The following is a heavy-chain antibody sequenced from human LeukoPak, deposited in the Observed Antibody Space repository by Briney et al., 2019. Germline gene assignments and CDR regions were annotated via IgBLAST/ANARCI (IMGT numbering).Heavy chain of an antibody. V-gene: IGHV3-53*01. CDR2: IYAGGST. D-gene: IGHD2-2*01. Sequence: GGSLRLSCAASGFTVSSNYMIWVRQAPGKGLEWVSIIYAGGSTFYADSVKGRFTISRDNSMNTLYLQMNSLRAEDTAVYYCATYCSSTSCSSPRGAFDPWGQGTLVTVSS. CDR1: GFTVSSNY. J-gene: IGHJ5*02. CDR3: ATYCSSTSCSSPRGAFDP.